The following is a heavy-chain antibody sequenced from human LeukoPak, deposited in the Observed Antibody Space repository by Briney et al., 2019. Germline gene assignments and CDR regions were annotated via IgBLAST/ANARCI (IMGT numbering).Heavy chain of an antibody. CDR3: AREKRQQLVLYYYYYMDV. V-gene: IGHV4-59*01. CDR1: GGSISSYY. D-gene: IGHD6-13*01. Sequence: SETLSLTCTVSGGSISSYYWSWIRQPPGKGLEWIGYIYYSGSTNYNPSLKSRVTISVGTSKNQFSLKLSSVTAADTAVYYCAREKRQQLVLYYYYYMDVWGKGTTVTVSS. CDR2: IYYSGST. J-gene: IGHJ6*03.